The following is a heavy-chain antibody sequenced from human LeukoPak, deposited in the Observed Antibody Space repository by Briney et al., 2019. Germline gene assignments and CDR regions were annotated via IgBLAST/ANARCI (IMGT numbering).Heavy chain of an antibody. D-gene: IGHD3-22*01. CDR3: VRGDSRED. V-gene: IGHV3-21*01. CDR1: GFSFSSDT. J-gene: IGHJ4*02. Sequence: GGSLRLSCAASGFSFSSDTMNWVRQAPGKRLEWISSIGRTSIDKYYADSVRGRFTISRDNAKNSLYVQMGSLRAEDTAVYYCVRGDSREDWGQGTLVTVSS. CDR2: IGRTSIDK.